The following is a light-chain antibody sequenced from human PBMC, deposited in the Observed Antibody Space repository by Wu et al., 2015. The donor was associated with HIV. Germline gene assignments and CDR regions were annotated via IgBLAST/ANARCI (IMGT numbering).Light chain of an antibody. V-gene: IGKV1-13*02. CDR3: QQLNSFPLT. J-gene: IGKJ5*01. CDR1: QDISTY. CDR2: DAS. Sequence: SIGDRVNITCRASQDISTYLAWYQQTPGKAPRVLIYDASTLQSGVSSRFSGSGSGADFTLTISGLQREDFAVYFCQQLNSFPLTFGQGPRLEI.